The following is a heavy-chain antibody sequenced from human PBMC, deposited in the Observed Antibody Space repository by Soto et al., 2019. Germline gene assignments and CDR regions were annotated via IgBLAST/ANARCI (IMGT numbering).Heavy chain of an antibody. CDR2: ISYDGSNK. J-gene: IGHJ4*02. CDR3: AKDLHFGQQYYFDY. CDR1: GFTFSSYG. V-gene: IGHV3-30*18. D-gene: IGHD6-13*01. Sequence: GGSLRLSCAASGFTFSSYGMHWVRQAPGKGLEWVAVISYDGSNKYYADSVKGRFTISRDNSKNTLYLQMNSLRAEDTAVYYWAKDLHFGQQYYFDYWGQGTLVTVSS.